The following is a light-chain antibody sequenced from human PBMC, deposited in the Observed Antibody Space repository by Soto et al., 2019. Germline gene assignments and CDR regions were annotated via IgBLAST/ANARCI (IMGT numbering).Light chain of an antibody. CDR1: RSNIGSNY. J-gene: IGLJ2*01. CDR2: RDD. CDR3: VAWDDSLSGRSVV. Sequence: QSVLTQPPSASGTPGQRVTISCSGSRSNIGSNYVFWYQHLPGTAPKLVVYRDDQRPSGVPDRFSGSKSGTSASLAISGLRSEDEADYYCVAWDDSLSGRSVVFGGGTKLTVL. V-gene: IGLV1-47*01.